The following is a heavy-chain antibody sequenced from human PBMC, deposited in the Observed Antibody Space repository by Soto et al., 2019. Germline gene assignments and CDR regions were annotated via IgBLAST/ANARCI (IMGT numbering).Heavy chain of an antibody. CDR2: ISGSGGST. CDR1: GFTFSSYA. J-gene: IGHJ4*02. CDR3: ATDEYCSGGSCYALSDY. Sequence: GGSLRLSCAASGFTFSSYAMSWVRQAPGKGLEWVSAISGSGGSTYYADSVKGRFTISRDNAKNSLYLQMNSLRAEDTAVYYCATDEYCSGGSCYALSDYWGQGTLVTVSS. D-gene: IGHD2-15*01. V-gene: IGHV3-23*01.